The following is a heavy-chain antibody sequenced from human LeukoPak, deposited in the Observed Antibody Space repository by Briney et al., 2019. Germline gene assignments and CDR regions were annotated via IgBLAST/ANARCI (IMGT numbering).Heavy chain of an antibody. V-gene: IGHV7-4-1*02. CDR3: ARDDSLGYCSGGSCYPVYYYYMDV. Sequence: ASVKVSCKASGYTFTSYAMNWVRQAPGQGLEWMGWINTNTGNPTYAQGFTGRFVFSLDTSVSTAYLQISSLKAEDTAVYYCARDDSLGYCSGGSCYPVYYYYMDVWGKGTTVTVSS. CDR1: GYTFTSYA. J-gene: IGHJ6*03. CDR2: INTNTGNP. D-gene: IGHD2-15*01.